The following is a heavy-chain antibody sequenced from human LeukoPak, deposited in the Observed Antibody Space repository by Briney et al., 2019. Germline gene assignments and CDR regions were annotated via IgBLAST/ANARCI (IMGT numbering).Heavy chain of an antibody. J-gene: IGHJ3*02. CDR3: ARGSLGFDI. Sequence: SGGSLRLSCAASGFTFSSYAMRWVRQAPGKGLEWVAVISYDGSNKYYADSVKGRFTISRDNSKNTLYLQMSSLRAEDTAVYYCARGSLGFDIWGQGTMVTVSS. CDR2: ISYDGSNK. CDR1: GFTFSSYA. D-gene: IGHD3-3*01. V-gene: IGHV3-30*04.